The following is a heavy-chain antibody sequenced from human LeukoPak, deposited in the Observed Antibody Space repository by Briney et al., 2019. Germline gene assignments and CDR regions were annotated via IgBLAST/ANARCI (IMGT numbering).Heavy chain of an antibody. Sequence: GGSLRLSCAASGFTFSSYWMHWVRQAPGKGLVWVSGINSDGSSTSYADSVKGRFTISRDNAKNTLYLQMNSLRAEDTAVYYCARPPKVYCSSTSCRPYWGQGTLVTVSS. J-gene: IGHJ4*02. CDR2: INSDGSST. V-gene: IGHV3-74*01. D-gene: IGHD2-2*01. CDR3: ARPPKVYCSSTSCRPY. CDR1: GFTFSSYW.